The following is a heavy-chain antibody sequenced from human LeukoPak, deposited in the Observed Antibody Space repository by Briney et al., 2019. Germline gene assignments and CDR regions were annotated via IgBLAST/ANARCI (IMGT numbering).Heavy chain of an antibody. V-gene: IGHV3-23*01. CDR2: ITGSGGST. D-gene: IGHD1-26*01. J-gene: IGHJ4*02. CDR1: GFTFSSYD. Sequence: GGSLRLSCAASGFTFSSYDMSWVRQAPGSGLEWVSGITGSGGSTYYADSVKGRFTISRDDSKNTLYLQMNSLRADDTAVYYCAKDLGRYRNNFFDYWGQGNLVTVSS. CDR3: AKDLGRYRNNFFDY.